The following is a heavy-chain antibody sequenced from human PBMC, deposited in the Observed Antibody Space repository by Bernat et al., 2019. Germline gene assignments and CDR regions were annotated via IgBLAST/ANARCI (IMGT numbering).Heavy chain of an antibody. CDR2: INGDGSST. CDR3: ARDPAHRTGDYFDY. D-gene: IGHD1-14*01. Sequence: EVQLVESGGGLAQPGGSLRLSCAASGFTFSSYWMHWVRQAPGKGLVWVARINGDGSSTTYAASVKGRFTISRDNAKNTLFLQMNSLRAEDTAVYYCARDPAHRTGDYFDYWGQGTLVTVSS. V-gene: IGHV3-74*01. CDR1: GFTFSSYW. J-gene: IGHJ4*02.